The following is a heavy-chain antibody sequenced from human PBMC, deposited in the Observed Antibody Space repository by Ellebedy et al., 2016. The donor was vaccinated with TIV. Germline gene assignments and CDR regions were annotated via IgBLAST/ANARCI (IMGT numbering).Heavy chain of an antibody. J-gene: IGHJ4*02. CDR2: IWFDGSNK. CDR1: GFTFSSYG. D-gene: IGHD2-2*02. Sequence: GESLKISCAASGFTFSSYGMHWVRQAPGKGLEWVAVIWFDGSNKYHADSVKGRFTISRDNSKNTLLLQMNSLRAEDTAIYYCARDFHLTGGSFLYVDYWGQGTLVTVSS. V-gene: IGHV3-33*08. CDR3: ARDFHLTGGSFLYVDY.